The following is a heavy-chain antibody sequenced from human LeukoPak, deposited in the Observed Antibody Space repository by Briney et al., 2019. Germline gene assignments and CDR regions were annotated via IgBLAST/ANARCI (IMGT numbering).Heavy chain of an antibody. D-gene: IGHD1-26*01. CDR3: AKATAKVGATDKIYDY. CDR1: GFTFSDYY. Sequence: GGSLRLSCAAPGFTFSDYYMSWIRQAPGKGLEWVSYISSSGSTIYYADSVKGRFTISRDNAKNSLYLQMNSLRAEDTAVYYCAKATAKVGATDKIYDYWGQGTLVTVSS. CDR2: ISSSGSTI. V-gene: IGHV3-11*01. J-gene: IGHJ4*02.